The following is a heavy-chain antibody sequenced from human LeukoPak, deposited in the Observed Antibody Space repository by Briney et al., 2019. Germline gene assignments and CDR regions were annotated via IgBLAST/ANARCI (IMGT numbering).Heavy chain of an antibody. D-gene: IGHD3-10*01. Sequence: GGSLRLSCAASGFTFSSFGMHWVRQAPGKGLEWVAFIWYDGSNKFYVDSVKGRFTISRDNSKNTLDLQMNSLRAEDTAVYYCARDYGSGIDCWGQGTLVTVSS. CDR1: GFTFSSFG. V-gene: IGHV3-33*01. J-gene: IGHJ4*02. CDR3: ARDYGSGIDC. CDR2: IWYDGSNK.